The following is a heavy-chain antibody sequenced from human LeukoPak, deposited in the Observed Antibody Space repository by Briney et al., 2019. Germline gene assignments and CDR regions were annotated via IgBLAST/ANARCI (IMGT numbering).Heavy chain of an antibody. CDR3: ARAGYYGSGSFDY. CDR1: GGSIKNDDYY. Sequence: PSETLSLTCTVSGGSIKNDDYYWSWIRQPPGKGLEWIGFIYHTGNTYYNPSLGSRATMSVDTSKNQFSLKLDFVTAADTAVYYCARAGYYGSGSFDYWGQGTLVTVSS. J-gene: IGHJ4*02. CDR2: IYHTGNT. D-gene: IGHD3-10*01. V-gene: IGHV4-30-4*01.